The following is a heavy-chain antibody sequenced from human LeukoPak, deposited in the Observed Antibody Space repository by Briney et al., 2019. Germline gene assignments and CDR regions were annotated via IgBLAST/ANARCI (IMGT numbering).Heavy chain of an antibody. CDR2: IQYDGG. Sequence: GGSLRLSCAASGFIFSTDGMHWVRQAPDKGPEWVSFIQYDGGYADSVKGRFTISRDNAKNSVYLQMNSLRSEDTAFYHCARDRCSSTSCYNTPNWFDPWGQGTLVTVSS. CDR3: ARDRCSSTSCYNTPNWFDP. V-gene: IGHV3-30*02. J-gene: IGHJ5*02. D-gene: IGHD2-2*02. CDR1: GFIFSTDG.